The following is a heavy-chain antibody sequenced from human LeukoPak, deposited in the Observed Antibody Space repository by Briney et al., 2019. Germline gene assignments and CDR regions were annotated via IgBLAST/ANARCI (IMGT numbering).Heavy chain of an antibody. CDR3: ARVGIAARLSRFDY. J-gene: IGHJ4*02. V-gene: IGHV1-8*01. CDR1: GYTFTSYD. CDR2: MNPNSGNT. Sequence: ASVKVSCKASGYTFTSYDINWVRQATGQGLEWMGWMNPNSGNTGYAQKFQGRVTMTRNTSISTAYMELSSLRSDDTAVYYCARVGIAARLSRFDYWGQGTLVTVSS. D-gene: IGHD6-6*01.